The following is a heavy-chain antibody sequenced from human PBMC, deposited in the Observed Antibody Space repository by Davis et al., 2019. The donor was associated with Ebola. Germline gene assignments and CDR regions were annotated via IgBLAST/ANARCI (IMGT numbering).Heavy chain of an antibody. CDR1: GFSFSSYW. Sequence: PGGSLRLSCAASGFSFSSYWMHWVRHAPGKGLVWVSRINSDGSSTSYADSVKGRFTISRDNAKNTLYLRLNSLRAEDTALYHCARVNAVTGYSRFDSWGQGTLVTVSS. CDR2: INSDGSST. CDR3: ARVNAVTGYSRFDS. V-gene: IGHV3-74*01. J-gene: IGHJ5*01. D-gene: IGHD3-9*01.